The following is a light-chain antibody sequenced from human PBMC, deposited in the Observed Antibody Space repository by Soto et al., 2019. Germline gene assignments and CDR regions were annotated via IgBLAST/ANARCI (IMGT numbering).Light chain of an antibody. Sequence: EVVLAQSPGTLSLSPGERATLSCRASQRLSSSYLAWYQQKPGQAPRLLIYGASSRATGIPDRFSGSGSGTDFTLTISRLEPEDFAVYYCQQCGSSPGFGGGTKVDIK. CDR2: GAS. CDR1: QRLSSSY. V-gene: IGKV3-20*01. CDR3: QQCGSSPG. J-gene: IGKJ4*02.